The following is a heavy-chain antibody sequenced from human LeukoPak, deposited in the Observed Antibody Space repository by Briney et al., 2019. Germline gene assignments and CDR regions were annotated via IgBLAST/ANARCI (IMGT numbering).Heavy chain of an antibody. Sequence: SETLSLTCTVSGGSISSYYWSWIRQPPGKGLEWIGYIYYSGSTNYNPSLKSRVTISVDTSKNHFSLKLSSVTAADTAVYYCARITMAGNYYYYMDVWGKGTTVTVSS. J-gene: IGHJ6*03. CDR2: IYYSGST. CDR3: ARITMAGNYYYYMDV. V-gene: IGHV4-59*01. CDR1: GGSISSYY. D-gene: IGHD6-19*01.